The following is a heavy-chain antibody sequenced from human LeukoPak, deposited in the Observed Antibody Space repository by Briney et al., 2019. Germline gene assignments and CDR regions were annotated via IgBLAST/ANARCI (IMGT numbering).Heavy chain of an antibody. J-gene: IGHJ4*02. D-gene: IGHD3-10*01. CDR3: ARERDMWFGELSSFDL. CDR2: IKQDGSEK. V-gene: IGHV3-7*01. Sequence: GGSLRLSCAASGFTFSNFWMTWVRQAPGKGLEWVANIKQDGSEKYYVDSVKGRFTISRDNAKNSLYLQMNSLRAEDTAVYYCARERDMWFGELSSFDLWGQGTLVTVSS. CDR1: GFTFSNFW.